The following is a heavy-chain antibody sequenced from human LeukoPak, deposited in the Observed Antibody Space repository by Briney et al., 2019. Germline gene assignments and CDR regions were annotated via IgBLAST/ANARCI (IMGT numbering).Heavy chain of an antibody. CDR1: GFTFSSYA. D-gene: IGHD2-8*02. Sequence: GGSLRLSCAASGFTFSSYAMSWVRQAPGKGLECVSAMSGSGGSTYYADSVKGRFTISRDNSKNTLYLQMNSLRAEDTAVYYCAKDIWYYFDYWGQGTLVTVSS. V-gene: IGHV3-23*01. CDR3: AKDIWYYFDY. CDR2: MSGSGGST. J-gene: IGHJ4*02.